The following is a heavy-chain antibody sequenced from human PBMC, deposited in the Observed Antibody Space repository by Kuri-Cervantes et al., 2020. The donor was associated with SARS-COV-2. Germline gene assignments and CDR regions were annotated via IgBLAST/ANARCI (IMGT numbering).Heavy chain of an antibody. CDR3: ARPIEPLFEDIVGAFDI. J-gene: IGHJ3*02. Sequence: SETLSLTCTVSGGSVSSYYWSWIRQSPGRGLEWIGYISNSGSANYNPSLKSRVTIIVNPSKNQFSLQLRSVTAADTGVYYCARPIEPLFEDIVGAFDIWGQGTVVTVSS. CDR2: ISNSGSA. D-gene: IGHD2-15*01. V-gene: IGHV4-59*02. CDR1: GGSVSSYY.